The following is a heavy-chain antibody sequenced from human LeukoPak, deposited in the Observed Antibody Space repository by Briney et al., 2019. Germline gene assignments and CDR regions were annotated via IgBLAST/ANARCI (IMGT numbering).Heavy chain of an antibody. CDR2: ISGSSSYI. CDR1: GFTFSSYS. D-gene: IGHD5-12*01. CDR3: TTGLGD. V-gene: IGHV3-21*01. Sequence: GESLRLSCAASGFTFSSYSMNWVRQAPGKGLEWVSSISGSSSYINYADSVKGRFTISRDNAQNSLFLQLNSLRAEDTAVYYCTTGLGDWGQGTLVTVSS. J-gene: IGHJ4*02.